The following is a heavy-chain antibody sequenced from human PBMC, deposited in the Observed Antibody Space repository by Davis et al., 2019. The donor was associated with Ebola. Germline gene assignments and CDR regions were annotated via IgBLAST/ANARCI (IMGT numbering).Heavy chain of an antibody. J-gene: IGHJ4*02. CDR2: ISAYNGNT. D-gene: IGHD1-26*01. V-gene: IGHV1-18*01. CDR3: ARETGYYGSDYFDY. CDR1: GYTFKNYA. Sequence: ASVKVSCKASGYTFKNYAISWVRQAPGQGLEWMGWISAYNGNTNYAQILQGRVTMTTDTSTGTAYMELSSLRSDDTAVYYCARETGYYGSDYFDYWGQGTLVTVSS.